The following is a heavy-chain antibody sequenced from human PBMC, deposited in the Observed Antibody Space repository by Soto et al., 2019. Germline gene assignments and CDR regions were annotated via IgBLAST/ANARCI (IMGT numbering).Heavy chain of an antibody. CDR1: GYRFTGYY. J-gene: IGHJ6*03. Sequence: GASVKVSCEASGYRFTGYYMHWVRQAPGQGLEWMGWINPNSGGTNYAQKFQGWVTMTRDTSISTAYMELSSLRAEDMALYYCARRGYGSRWPNVYMDVWGKGTTVTVSS. V-gene: IGHV1-2*04. CDR2: INPNSGGT. CDR3: ARRGYGSRWPNVYMDV. D-gene: IGHD6-13*01.